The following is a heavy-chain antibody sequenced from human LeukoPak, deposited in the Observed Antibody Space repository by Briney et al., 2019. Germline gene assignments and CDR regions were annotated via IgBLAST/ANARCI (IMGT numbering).Heavy chain of an antibody. D-gene: IGHD3-10*01. CDR1: GGTFSSYA. J-gene: IGHJ6*03. CDR3: ASGGYYYYYYMDV. Sequence: ASVKVSCKASGGTFSSYAISWVRQAPGQGLEWMGWINPNSGGTNYAQKFQGRVTMTRDTSISTAYMELSRLRSDDTAVYYCASGGYYYYYYMDVWGKGTTVTVSS. CDR2: INPNSGGT. V-gene: IGHV1-2*02.